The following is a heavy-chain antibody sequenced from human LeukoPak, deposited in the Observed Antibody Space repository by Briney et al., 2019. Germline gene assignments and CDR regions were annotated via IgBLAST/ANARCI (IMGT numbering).Heavy chain of an antibody. V-gene: IGHV4-34*01. D-gene: IGHD6-13*01. Sequence: SETLSLTCVVYAGFYSAYSWNWIRQSPGKGLEWIGEINHSGSTNSNPSLKSRVTISVDTSKNQFSLKLSSVTAADTAVYYCAGPRGKDSSIIDYWGQGTLVTVSS. CDR1: AGFYSAYS. CDR3: AGPRGKDSSIIDY. J-gene: IGHJ4*02. CDR2: INHSGST.